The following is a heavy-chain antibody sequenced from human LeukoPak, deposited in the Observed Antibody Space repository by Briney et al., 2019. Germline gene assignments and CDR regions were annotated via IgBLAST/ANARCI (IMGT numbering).Heavy chain of an antibody. CDR1: AYSINSGYY. CDR3: ARVSQQQLPHIFDY. CDR2: IYHSGST. V-gene: IGHV4-38-2*02. Sequence: PSETLSLTCTVSAYSINSGYYWGWIRQPPGKGLEWIGSIYHSGSTYYNPSLKSRVTISVDTSKNQFSLKLNSVTAADTAVYYCARVSQQQLPHIFDYWGQGTLVTVSS. J-gene: IGHJ4*02. D-gene: IGHD6-13*01.